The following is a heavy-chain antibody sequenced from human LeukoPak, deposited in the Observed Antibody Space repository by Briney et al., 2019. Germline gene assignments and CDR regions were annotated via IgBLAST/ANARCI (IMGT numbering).Heavy chain of an antibody. V-gene: IGHV1-2*02. Sequence: ASVKVSCKASGDTFTDYYIHWVRQAPGQGLEWMGWINSNSGGTKYAQKFQGRVTMTRDTSISTTYMELSSLRSDDTAVYYCGRDPASPTLPEDYWGQGTLVTVSS. D-gene: IGHD1-14*01. CDR1: GDTFTDYY. J-gene: IGHJ4*02. CDR3: GRDPASPTLPEDY. CDR2: INSNSGGT.